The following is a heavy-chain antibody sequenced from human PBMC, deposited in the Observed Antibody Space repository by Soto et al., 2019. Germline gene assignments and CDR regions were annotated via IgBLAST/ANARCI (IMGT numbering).Heavy chain of an antibody. V-gene: IGHV1-18*04. CDR2: IIPIFGNT. CDR1: RGTFSSYA. J-gene: IGHJ5*02. D-gene: IGHD4-17*01. Sequence: ASVKVSCQTSRGTFSSYALRWVRQAPGQGLEWMGGIIPIFGNTNYAQKLTGRVTMTTDTSTSTAYMELRSLRSDDTAVYYCAIDHDYGDDNWFDPWGQGTLVTVLL. CDR3: AIDHDYGDDNWFDP.